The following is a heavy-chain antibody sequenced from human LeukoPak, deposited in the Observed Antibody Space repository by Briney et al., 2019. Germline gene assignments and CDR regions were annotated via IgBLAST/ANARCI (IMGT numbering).Heavy chain of an antibody. CDR2: IYHSGST. CDR3: ARDDTTGTVPIY. Sequence: PSGTLSLTCTVSGGSISSGGYYWSWIRQPPGKGLEWIGYIYHSGSTYYNPSLKSRVTISVDRSKNQFSLKLSSVTAADTAVYYCARDDTTGTVPIYWGQGTLVTVSS. V-gene: IGHV4-30-2*01. D-gene: IGHD1-1*01. J-gene: IGHJ4*02. CDR1: GGSISSGGYY.